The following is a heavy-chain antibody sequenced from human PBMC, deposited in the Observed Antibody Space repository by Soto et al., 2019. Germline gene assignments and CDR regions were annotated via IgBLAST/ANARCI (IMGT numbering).Heavy chain of an antibody. CDR3: TRASTQDSPPIALGV. J-gene: IGHJ6*02. CDR1: GYTFTNYD. V-gene: IGHV1-8*01. D-gene: IGHD2-15*01. CDR2: MNPKNGNT. Sequence: QVQLVQSGAEVKEPGASVKVSCKASGYTFTNYDITWVRQASGQGLEWMGWMNPKNGNTGYAQRFQGRVTMTRSTSITTAYLELSSLSSEDTAVYYCTRASTQDSPPIALGVWGQGTTVTVSS.